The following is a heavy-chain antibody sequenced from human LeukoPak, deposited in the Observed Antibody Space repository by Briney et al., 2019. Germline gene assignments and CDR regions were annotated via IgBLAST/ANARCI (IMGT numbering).Heavy chain of an antibody. CDR1: GGSISSSSYY. J-gene: IGHJ4*02. Sequence: SETLSLTCTVSGGSISSSSYYWGWIRQSPGKGLEWIGSIYYNGRTYYNPSLKSRVTISVDTSKNQFSLRLTSVTAADTAVYYCARHGRLEYYFDYWGQGTLVTVSS. CDR3: ARHGRLEYYFDY. CDR2: IYYNGRT. V-gene: IGHV4-39*01.